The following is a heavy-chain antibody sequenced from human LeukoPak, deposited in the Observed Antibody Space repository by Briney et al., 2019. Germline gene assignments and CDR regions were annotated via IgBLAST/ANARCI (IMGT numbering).Heavy chain of an antibody. V-gene: IGHV1-18*01. J-gene: IGHJ4*02. Sequence: ASVKFYCKASGYTFRSYGIRWVRQAPGQWLELMGWISAYNGNTNYAQKLQGRVTMTTDTSTSTAYMELRSLRSDDTAVYYCASSKVGATEGHDYWGQGTLVTVSS. D-gene: IGHD1-26*01. CDR1: GYTFRSYG. CDR2: ISAYNGNT. CDR3: ASSKVGATEGHDY.